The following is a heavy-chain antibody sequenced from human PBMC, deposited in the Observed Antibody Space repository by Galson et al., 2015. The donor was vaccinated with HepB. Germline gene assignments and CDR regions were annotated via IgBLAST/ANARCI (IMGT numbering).Heavy chain of an antibody. J-gene: IGHJ3*02. CDR1: GYTFTSYG. D-gene: IGHD3-3*01. CDR3: ASGERGYDFWGGQDRFAFDI. CDR2: ISAYNGNT. V-gene: IGHV1-18*01. Sequence: SVKVSCKASGYTFTSYGISWVRQAPGQGLEWMGWISAYNGNTNYAQKLQGRVTMTTDTSTSTAYMELRSLRSDDTAVYYCASGERGYDFWGGQDRFAFDIWGQGTMVTVSS.